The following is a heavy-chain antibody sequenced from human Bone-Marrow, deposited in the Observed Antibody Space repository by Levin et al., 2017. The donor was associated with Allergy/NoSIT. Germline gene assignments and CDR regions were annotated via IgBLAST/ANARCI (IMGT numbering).Heavy chain of an antibody. CDR3: TTVPIKVVVDVTLGNWFDP. V-gene: IGHV3-15*01. D-gene: IGHD2-15*01. J-gene: IGHJ5*02. Sequence: GGSLRLSCTASGFTFSKAWMSWVRQAPGMGLEWVGRIKSKSDGETTDYAAPVKGRFTISRDDSKKTLYLQMNSLKTEDTAVHYCTTVPIKVVVDVTLGNWFDPWGQGTLVTVSS. CDR1: GFTFSKAW. CDR2: IKSKSDGETT.